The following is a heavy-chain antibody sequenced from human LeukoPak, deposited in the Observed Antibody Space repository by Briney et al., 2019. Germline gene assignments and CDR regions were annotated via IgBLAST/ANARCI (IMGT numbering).Heavy chain of an antibody. CDR2: INHRGST. J-gene: IGHJ3*02. Sequence: SETLSLTCAVYGGSFSDYYWTWIRQPPGKGLEWIGEINHRGSTHYNPSLKSRVTISVDTSKKQFSLELSSVTAADTAVYYCARGAYYYGSGLGAFDIWGQGTMVTVSS. CDR3: ARGAYYYGSGLGAFDI. D-gene: IGHD3-10*01. CDR1: GGSFSDYY. V-gene: IGHV4-34*01.